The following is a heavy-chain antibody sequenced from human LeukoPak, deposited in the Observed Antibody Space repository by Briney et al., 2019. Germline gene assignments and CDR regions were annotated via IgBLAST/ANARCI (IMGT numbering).Heavy chain of an antibody. J-gene: IGHJ4*02. D-gene: IGHD2-8*01. Sequence: GGSLRLSCAASGFTFSGYAMSWVRQAPGKGLEWVSAISGSGGSTYYADSVKGRFTISRDDSKNTLYLQMNSLRAEDTAVYYCAKGGLMGPFDYWGQGTLVTVSS. V-gene: IGHV3-23*01. CDR2: ISGSGGST. CDR1: GFTFSGYA. CDR3: AKGGLMGPFDY.